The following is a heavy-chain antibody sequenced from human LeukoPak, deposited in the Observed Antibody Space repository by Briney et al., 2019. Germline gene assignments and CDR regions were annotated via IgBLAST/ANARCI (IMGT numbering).Heavy chain of an antibody. V-gene: IGHV4-59*08. CDR1: GGSITNYY. CDR3: ARQKYSGSYYFDY. Sequence: PSDTLSLTCTVSGGSITNYYWSWIRQPLGKGLEWSGYIYYSGRTNYNPSLKSRVSILVDTSKNQFSLRLTSVTAADTAVYYGARQKYSGSYYFDYWGQGTLVTVSS. J-gene: IGHJ4*02. D-gene: IGHD1-26*01. CDR2: IYYSGRT.